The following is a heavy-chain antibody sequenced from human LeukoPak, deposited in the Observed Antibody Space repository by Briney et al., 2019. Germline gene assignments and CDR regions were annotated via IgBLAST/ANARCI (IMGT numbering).Heavy chain of an antibody. V-gene: IGHV1-69*13. CDR2: IIPIFGTA. CDR3: ARELADGDYAWFDP. Sequence: SVKVSCKASGGTFSSYAISWVRQAPGQGLEWMGGIIPIFGTANYAQKFQGRVTITADESTSTAYMELSSLRSEDTAVYYCARELADGDYAWFDPWGQGTLVTVSS. J-gene: IGHJ5*02. D-gene: IGHD4-17*01. CDR1: GGTFSSYA.